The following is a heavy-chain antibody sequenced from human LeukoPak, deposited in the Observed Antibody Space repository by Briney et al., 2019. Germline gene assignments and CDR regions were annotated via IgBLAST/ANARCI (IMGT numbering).Heavy chain of an antibody. CDR2: INPNSGGT. J-gene: IGHJ4*02. CDR1: GYTFTGYY. CDR3: ARVLVNRGAAYFFDH. D-gene: IGHD2/OR15-2a*01. V-gene: IGHV1-2*02. Sequence: EASVKVSCKASGYTFTGYYMHWVRQAPGQGLEWMGWINPNSGGTNYAQKFQGRVTMTRDTSISTAYMELSRLRSDDTAVYYCARVLVNRGAAYFFDHWGQGTLVTVSS.